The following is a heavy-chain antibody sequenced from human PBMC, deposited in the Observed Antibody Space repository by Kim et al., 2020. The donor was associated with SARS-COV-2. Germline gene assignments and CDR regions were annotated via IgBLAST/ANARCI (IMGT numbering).Heavy chain of an antibody. CDR3: AREAPYSSSSFDY. J-gene: IGHJ4*02. Sequence: YAHSVKGRFTISRDNSKNTLYLQMNSLRAEDTAVYYCAREAPYSSSSFDYWGQGTLVTVSS. D-gene: IGHD6-6*01. V-gene: IGHV3-33*01.